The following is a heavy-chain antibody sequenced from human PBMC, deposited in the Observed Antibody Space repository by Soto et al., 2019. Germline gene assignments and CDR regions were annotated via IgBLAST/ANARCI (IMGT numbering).Heavy chain of an antibody. V-gene: IGHV4-34*01. CDR2: INHSGST. D-gene: IGHD6-13*01. Sequence: ASEALSLTCAVYGGSFSGYYWSWIRQPPGKGLEWIGEINHSGSTNYNPSLKSRVTISVDTSKNQFSLKLSSVTAADTAVYYCARVSGSSWYLAWFDPWGQGTLVTVSS. CDR1: GGSFSGYY. J-gene: IGHJ5*02. CDR3: ARVSGSSWYLAWFDP.